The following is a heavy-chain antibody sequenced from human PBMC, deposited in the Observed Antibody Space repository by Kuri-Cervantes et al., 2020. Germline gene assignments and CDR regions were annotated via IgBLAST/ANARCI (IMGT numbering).Heavy chain of an antibody. V-gene: IGHV3-33*06. CDR3: AKEGVYYDSSGYYFDY. D-gene: IGHD3-22*01. Sequence: GESLKISCAASGFTFSSYGMHWVRQAPGKGLEWVAVIWYDGSNKYYADSVKGRFTISRDNSKNTLYLQMNSLRAEDTAVYYCAKEGVYYDSSGYYFDYWGQGTLVTVSS. CDR1: GFTFSSYG. J-gene: IGHJ4*02. CDR2: IWYDGSNK.